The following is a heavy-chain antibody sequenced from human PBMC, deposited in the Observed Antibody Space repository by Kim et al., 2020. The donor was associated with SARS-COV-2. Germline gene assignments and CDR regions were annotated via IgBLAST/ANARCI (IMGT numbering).Heavy chain of an antibody. J-gene: IGHJ4*02. CDR2: LDPDSGDT. Sequence: ASVKVSCKTSGYTFTSAYTFTRYYMHWVRQAPGQGLEWMGWLDPDSGDTKYAQKFQGRVTMTRDTSISTAYMDLSSLRSDDTAVYYCATRGYSNGVYFYYWGQGTPVTVSS. CDR1: GYTFTSAYTFTRYY. D-gene: IGHD5-18*01. V-gene: IGHV1-2*02. CDR3: ATRGYSNGVYFYY.